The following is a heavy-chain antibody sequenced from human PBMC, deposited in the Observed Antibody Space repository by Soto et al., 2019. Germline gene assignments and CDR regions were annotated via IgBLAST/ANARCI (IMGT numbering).Heavy chain of an antibody. J-gene: IGHJ4*02. CDR1: GFTFRSFG. D-gene: IGHD1-26*01. Sequence: SLRLSCAASGFTFRSFGMHGVRPAPGKGLEWVAVISYDGSNKYYADSVKGRFTISRDKSKNTLYLQINSLRAEDTAVYYCAKAGGSYPNSFHHWGQGTLVTVSS. CDR3: AKAGGSYPNSFHH. CDR2: ISYDGSNK. V-gene: IGHV3-30*18.